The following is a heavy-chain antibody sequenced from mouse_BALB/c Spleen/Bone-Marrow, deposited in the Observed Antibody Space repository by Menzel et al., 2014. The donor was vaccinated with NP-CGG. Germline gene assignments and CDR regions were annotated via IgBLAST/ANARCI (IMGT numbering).Heavy chain of an antibody. CDR2: INPSNGRA. D-gene: IGHD1-1*01. CDR3: ARYYNYYFDV. Sequence: VQLQQSGAEVVKPGASVRLSCKTSGYTFTNYWMHWVKQRPGQGLEWIGDINPSNGRATYSEKFKSKATLTVDTSSSTAYMQLSRLTSEDSAVYYCARYYNYYFDVWGAGTTVTVSS. CDR1: GYTFTNYW. V-gene: IGHV1S81*02. J-gene: IGHJ1*01.